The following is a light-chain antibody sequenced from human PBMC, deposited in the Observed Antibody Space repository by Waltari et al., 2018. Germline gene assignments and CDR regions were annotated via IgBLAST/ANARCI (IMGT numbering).Light chain of an antibody. CDR1: ESVKNN. V-gene: IGKV1-5*03. CDR2: KAS. J-gene: IGKJ4*01. CDR3: QQYNIDNVT. Sequence: DIQMTQSPSTLSASVGDRITISCRARESVKNNLAWYRQKPGKAPEVLNHKASRLESGVPSRFSGSGFGTEFTLTISSLQPDDVAIYYCQQYNIDNVTFGGGTKVEIK.